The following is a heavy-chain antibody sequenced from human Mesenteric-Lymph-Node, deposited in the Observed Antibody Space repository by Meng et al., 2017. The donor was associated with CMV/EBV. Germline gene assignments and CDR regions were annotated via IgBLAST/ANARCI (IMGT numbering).Heavy chain of an antibody. J-gene: IGHJ4*02. D-gene: IGHD3-10*01. CDR1: GYSFSNYW. V-gene: IGHV5-51*01. CDR3: ARYYYGSGSYFDY. CDR2: IFPGDSDT. Sequence: GGSLRLSCQASGYSFSNYWIGWVRQMPGKGLEWMGIIFPGDSDTRYSPSFQGQVTISADKSISTAYLQWSSLKASDTAMYYCARYYYGSGSYFDYWGQGTLVTVSS.